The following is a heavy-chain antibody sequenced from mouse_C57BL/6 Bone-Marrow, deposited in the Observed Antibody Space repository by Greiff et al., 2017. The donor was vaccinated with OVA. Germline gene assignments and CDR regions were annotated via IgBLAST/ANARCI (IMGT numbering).Heavy chain of an antibody. J-gene: IGHJ2*01. CDR3: ARLYYGNFYFDY. D-gene: IGHD2-1*01. Sequence: EVNVVESGGDLVKPGGSLKLSCAASGFTFSSYGMSWVRQTPDKRLEWVATISSGGSYPYYPDSVKGRFTISRDNAKNTLYLQMSSLKSEDTAMYYCARLYYGNFYFDYWGQGTTLTVSS. CDR2: ISSGGSYP. CDR1: GFTFSSYG. V-gene: IGHV5-6*01.